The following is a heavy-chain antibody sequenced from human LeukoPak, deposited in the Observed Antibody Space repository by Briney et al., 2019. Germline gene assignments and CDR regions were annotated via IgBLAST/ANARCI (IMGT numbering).Heavy chain of an antibody. V-gene: IGHV1-69*05. CDR2: IIPIFGTA. Sequence: GASVKVSCKASGGTFSSYAISWVRQAPGQGLEWMGRIIPIFGTANYAQKFQGRVTITTDESTSTAYMELSSLRSEDTAVYYCARGYYDSSGYYHEYFQHWGQGTLVTVSS. CDR1: GGTFSSYA. D-gene: IGHD3-22*01. CDR3: ARGYYDSSGYYHEYFQH. J-gene: IGHJ1*01.